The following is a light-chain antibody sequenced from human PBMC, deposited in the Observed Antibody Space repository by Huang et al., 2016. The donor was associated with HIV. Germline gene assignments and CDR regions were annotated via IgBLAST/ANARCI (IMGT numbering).Light chain of an antibody. CDR3: QQYGTSPPIT. V-gene: IGKV3-20*01. CDR2: GAS. CDR1: QSVNSNF. Sequence: EIVLTQSPGTLSLSPGERATLSCRASQSVNSNFLVWYQQKPGQAPRLLIYGASSRASGIPDRFSGSASGTDFTLTINRLEHEDFAVYYCQQYGTSPPITFGQGTRLEIK. J-gene: IGKJ5*01.